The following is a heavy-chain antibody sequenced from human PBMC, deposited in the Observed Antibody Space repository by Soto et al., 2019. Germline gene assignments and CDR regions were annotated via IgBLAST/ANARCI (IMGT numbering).Heavy chain of an antibody. J-gene: IGHJ4*02. D-gene: IGHD6-6*01. CDR3: ARGIAARPAPCDY. CDR2: IKEDGSEK. Sequence: PGGSLRLSCAASGFTFSSYWMSWVRQAPGKGLEWVANIKEDGSEKYLVDSVKGRFTISRDNAKNSLFLQMNSLRAEDTAVYYCARGIAARPAPCDYWGQGTLVTVSS. CDR1: GFTFSSYW. V-gene: IGHV3-7*01.